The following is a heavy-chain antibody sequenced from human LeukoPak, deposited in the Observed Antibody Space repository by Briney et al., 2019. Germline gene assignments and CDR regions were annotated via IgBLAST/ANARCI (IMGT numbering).Heavy chain of an antibody. V-gene: IGHV3-30*02. D-gene: IGHD5-12*01. CDR2: IRYDGSNK. J-gene: IGHJ4*02. CDR1: GFTFSSYG. Sequence: PGGSLRLSCAASGFTFSSYGMHWVRQAPGKGLEWVAFIRYDGSNKYYADSVKGRFTISRDNSKNTLYLQMNSLRAEDTAVYYCARDGGYSGYYYFDYWGQGTLVTVSS. CDR3: ARDGGYSGYYYFDY.